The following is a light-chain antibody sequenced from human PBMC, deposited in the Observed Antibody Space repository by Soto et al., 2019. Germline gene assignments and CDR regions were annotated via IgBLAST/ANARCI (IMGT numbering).Light chain of an antibody. CDR1: GSDVGSYSH. CDR3: ISYTGSSTSYV. Sequence: QSVLTQPAPVSGSPGQSITISCSGTGSDVGSYSHVAWYQQFPGKTPKLIIYEVTYRPSGVSHRFSASKSGNTASLTISGLQAGDEADYYCISYTGSSTSYVFGTGTKVTVL. CDR2: EVT. V-gene: IGLV2-14*01. J-gene: IGLJ1*01.